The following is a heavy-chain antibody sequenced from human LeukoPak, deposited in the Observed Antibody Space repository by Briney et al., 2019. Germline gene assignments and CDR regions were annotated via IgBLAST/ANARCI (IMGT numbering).Heavy chain of an antibody. CDR1: GFSFSSYS. Sequence: GGSLRLSCAASGFSFSSYSMNWVRQAPGKGLEWVSSISSTSRSSYIFYAESVKGRFTISRDNTKNSLFLQMNSLRAEDTAVYYCLEQLNDYWGQGTLVTVSS. D-gene: IGHD6-6*01. CDR3: LEQLNDY. J-gene: IGHJ4*02. V-gene: IGHV3-21*01. CDR2: ISSTSRSSYI.